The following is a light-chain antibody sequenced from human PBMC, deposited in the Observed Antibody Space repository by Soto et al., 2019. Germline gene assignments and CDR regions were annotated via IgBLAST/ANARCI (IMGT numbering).Light chain of an antibody. CDR2: DDD. CDR3: GSWDSSRSAYV. Sequence: QSVMTQPPSVSAAPGQRVTISCSGSSSNIGGNSVSWYQQLPGTAPKLLIYDDDKRPSGIPDRFSGSKSGTSATLGITGFQTGDEAEHYCGSWDSSRSAYVFGTGTKLTVL. J-gene: IGLJ1*01. V-gene: IGLV1-51*01. CDR1: SSNIGGNS.